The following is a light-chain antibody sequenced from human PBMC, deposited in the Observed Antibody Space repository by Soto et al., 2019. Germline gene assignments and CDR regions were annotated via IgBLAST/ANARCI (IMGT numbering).Light chain of an antibody. Sequence: QSVLTQPPSVSGAPGQRVTLSCTGSSSNIGAGYHVHWYQHLPGTAPKLLISDNTNRPSGVPDRVSGSKSGTSASLAITGLQAEDEADYYCQSYDTSLREYVFGTGTKVTVL. V-gene: IGLV1-40*01. CDR2: DNT. CDR1: SSNIGAGYH. CDR3: QSYDTSLREYV. J-gene: IGLJ1*01.